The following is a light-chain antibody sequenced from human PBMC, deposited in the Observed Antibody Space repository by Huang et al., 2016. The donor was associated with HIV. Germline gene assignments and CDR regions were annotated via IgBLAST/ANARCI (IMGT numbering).Light chain of an antibody. CDR2: DAA. J-gene: IGKJ4*01. CDR3: QQRSNRPVT. V-gene: IGKV3-11*01. Sequence: EIVLTQSPATLSLSPGERATLSCRASQSVNTFLAWYQQKPGQAPRRLIYDAANRATGIPARVSGSGSGTDFTRTISSLEPEDFAVYYCQQRSNRPVTFGGGTKVEIK. CDR1: QSVNTF.